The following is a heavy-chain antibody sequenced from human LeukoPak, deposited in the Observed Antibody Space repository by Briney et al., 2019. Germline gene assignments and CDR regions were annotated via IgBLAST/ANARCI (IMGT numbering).Heavy chain of an antibody. CDR3: ARGGYYDILTGYSNYGMDV. V-gene: IGHV3-66*01. CDR2: IYSGGST. J-gene: IGHJ6*02. D-gene: IGHD3-9*01. Sequence: PGGSLRLSCAASGFTVSSNYMSWVRQAPGQGLEWVSVIYSGGSTYYADSVKGRFTISRDNSKNTLYLQMNSLRAEDTAVYYCARGGYYDILTGYSNYGMDVWGQGTTGTVSS. CDR1: GFTVSSNY.